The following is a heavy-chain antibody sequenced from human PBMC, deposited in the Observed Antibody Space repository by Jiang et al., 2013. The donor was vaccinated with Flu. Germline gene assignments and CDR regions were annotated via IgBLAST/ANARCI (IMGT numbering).Heavy chain of an antibody. CDR1: GFTFSTYS. D-gene: IGHD4-17*01. CDR2: ISSTSSYI. V-gene: IGHV3-21*01. J-gene: IGHJ4*02. Sequence: AASGFTFSTYSMNWVRQAPGKGLEWVSSISSTSSYIYYADSVKGRFTISRDNAKNSLYLQMNSLRAEDTAVYYCARELGLSTTVTSSDDYWGQGTLVTVSS. CDR3: ARELGLSTTVTSSDDY.